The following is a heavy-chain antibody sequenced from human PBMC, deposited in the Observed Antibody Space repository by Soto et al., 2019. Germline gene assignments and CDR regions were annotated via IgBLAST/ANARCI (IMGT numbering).Heavy chain of an antibody. Sequence: QITLKESGPTLVKPTQTLTLTCTFSGFSLSTSGVGVGWIRQPPGKALEWLALIYWDDDKRYSPSLKSRLTIPQDSSKHPLALTMTNMDPVETATYYCAHRRRGSYFDYWGQGHLVTVSS. J-gene: IGHJ4*02. D-gene: IGHD3-16*01. CDR2: IYWDDDK. CDR3: AHRRRGSYFDY. V-gene: IGHV2-5*02. CDR1: GFSLSTSGVG.